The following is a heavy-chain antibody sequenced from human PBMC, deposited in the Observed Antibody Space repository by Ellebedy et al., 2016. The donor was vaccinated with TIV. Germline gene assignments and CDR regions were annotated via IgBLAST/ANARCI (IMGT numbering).Heavy chain of an antibody. CDR3: ARGFPAAWELAGA. D-gene: IGHD1-26*01. CDR1: GAPSGHYF. V-gene: IGHV4-34*01. J-gene: IGHJ4*02. Sequence: SETLSLXXAVSGAPSGHYFWSWIRQSPGKGLEWIGEVTHTGDTNYNPPLESRVTMSLDTSENQFSLKVNSVTAADTAVYFCARGFPAAWELAGAWGQGTLVTVSS. CDR2: VTHTGDT.